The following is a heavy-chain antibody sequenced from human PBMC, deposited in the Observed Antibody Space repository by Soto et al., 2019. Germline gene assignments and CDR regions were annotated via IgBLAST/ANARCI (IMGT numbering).Heavy chain of an antibody. CDR3: AKHESGSSYVFDY. J-gene: IGHJ4*02. Sequence: EVQLLESGGGLVQPGGSLRLSCAASGFTFGSYAMSWVRQVPGKGLDWVSAVSSSGGRTYYADSVKGRFAISRDNSKNTLYLQFNSLRAEDMAVYYCAKHESGSSYVFDYWGQGTLVTVSS. CDR2: VSSSGGRT. D-gene: IGHD6-6*01. V-gene: IGHV3-23*01. CDR1: GFTFGSYA.